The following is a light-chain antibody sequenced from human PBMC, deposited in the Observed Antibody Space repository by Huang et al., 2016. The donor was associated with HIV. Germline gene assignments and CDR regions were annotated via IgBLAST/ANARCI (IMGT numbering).Light chain of an antibody. J-gene: IGKJ4*01. CDR1: QTISYNKNY. V-gene: IGKV4-1*01. Sequence: DIVMTQSPDSLAVSLGERATINCKSSQTISYNKNYLAWYQQKPGQSPKLLIYWASTRESGVPDRFSGSGSGTDFTLTISSQQAEDVAVYYCQQYYSKPLTFGGGTKVEIK. CDR3: QQYYSKPLT. CDR2: WAS.